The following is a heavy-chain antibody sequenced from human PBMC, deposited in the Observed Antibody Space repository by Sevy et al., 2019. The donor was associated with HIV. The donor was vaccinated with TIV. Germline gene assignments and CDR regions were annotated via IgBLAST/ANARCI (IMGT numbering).Heavy chain of an antibody. D-gene: IGHD4-4*01. V-gene: IGHV4-34*01. CDR2: INHSGST. CDR1: GGSFSGYY. CDR3: RSRATVTTHDRWRYYMDV. J-gene: IGHJ6*03. Sequence: SETLSLTCAVYGGSFSGYYWSWIRQPPGKGLEWIGEINHSGSTNYNPSLKSRVTISVDTSKNQFSLKLSSVTAADTAVYYCRSRATVTTHDRWRYYMDVWGKGTTVTVSS.